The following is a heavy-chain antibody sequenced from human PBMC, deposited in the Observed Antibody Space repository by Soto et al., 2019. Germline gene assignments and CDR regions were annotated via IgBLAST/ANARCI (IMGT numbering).Heavy chain of an antibody. Sequence: QVQLVESGGGVVQPGRSLRLSCAASGFPFSSYAMHWVRQAPGKGLEWVAVISYDGSNKYYADSVKGRFTISRDNSKNTRYLQRNSLRAEETAVYYCARDADPDYYYYGMDVWGQGTTVTVSS. J-gene: IGHJ6*02. CDR1: GFPFSSYA. CDR3: ARDADPDYYYYGMDV. V-gene: IGHV3-30-3*01. CDR2: ISYDGSNK.